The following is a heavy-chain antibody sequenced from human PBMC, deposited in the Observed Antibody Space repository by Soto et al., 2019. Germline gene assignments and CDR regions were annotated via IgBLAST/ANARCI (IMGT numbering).Heavy chain of an antibody. D-gene: IGHD2-21*01. V-gene: IGHV1-2*04. Sequence: QVQLVQSGAEVKKPGASVKVSCKASGYTFTGYYMHWVRQAPGQGLEWMGWINPNSGGTNYAQRFQGWVTMTRDPSISTAYMELSRLRSDDTDVYYCATSRDCYNPPGAFDYWGQGTLVTVSS. CDR3: ATSRDCYNPPGAFDY. J-gene: IGHJ4*02. CDR1: GYTFTGYY. CDR2: INPNSGGT.